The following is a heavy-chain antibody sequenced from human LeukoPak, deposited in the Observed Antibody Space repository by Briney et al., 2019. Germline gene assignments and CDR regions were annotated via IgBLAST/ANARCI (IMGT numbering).Heavy chain of an antibody. J-gene: IGHJ4*02. V-gene: IGHV3-23*01. CDR3: ARVRFSSVGSRGLDY. CDR2: ISDSGGNT. CDR1: GFTFSSYG. Sequence: PGGALRLSCADSGFTFSSYGMSWVRQAPGKGLEWVSGISDSGGNTYYTDSVKGRFTISRDNSENTLNLQMNSLRAEDTAVYYCARVRFSSVGSRGLDYWGQGTLVTVSS. D-gene: IGHD3-10*01.